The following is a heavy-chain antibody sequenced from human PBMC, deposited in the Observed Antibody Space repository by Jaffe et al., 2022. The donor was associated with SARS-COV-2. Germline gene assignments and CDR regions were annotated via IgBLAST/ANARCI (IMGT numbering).Heavy chain of an antibody. Sequence: QVQLQQWGAGLLKPSETLSLTCAVYGGSFSGYYWSWIRQPPGKGLEWIGEINHSGSTNYNPSLKSRVTISVDTSKNQFSLKLSSVTAADTAVYYCAGGYGTGYSSSWYYYYGMDVWGQGTTVTVSS. CDR3: AGGYGTGYSSSWYYYYGMDV. D-gene: IGHD6-13*01. CDR2: INHSGST. V-gene: IGHV4-34*01. J-gene: IGHJ6*02. CDR1: GGSFSGYY.